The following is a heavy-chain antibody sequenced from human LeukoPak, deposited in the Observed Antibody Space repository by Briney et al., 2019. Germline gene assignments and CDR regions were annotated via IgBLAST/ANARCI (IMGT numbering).Heavy chain of an antibody. CDR2: ISAYNGNT. J-gene: IGHJ5*02. CDR3: ERAARRRDNWFDP. V-gene: IGHV1-18*04. Sequence: ASVTVSCKASGYTFTSYGISWVRQAPGQGLAWMGWISAYNGNTNYAQKLQGRVTMTTDTYTSTAYKELRSLRYDDTAVYYCERAARRRDNWFDPWGQGTLVTVSS. CDR1: GYTFTSYG.